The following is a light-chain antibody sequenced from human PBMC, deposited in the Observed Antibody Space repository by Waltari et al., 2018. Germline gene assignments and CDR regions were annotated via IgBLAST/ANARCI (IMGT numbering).Light chain of an antibody. CDR1: QSIGNL. V-gene: IGKV1-39*01. CDR3: QQSYTSLLFT. Sequence: DVQMTQSPSSLSASVGDRVTITCRASQSIGNLLNWYQQKPGQAPKFLVYTASTLQIGVPSRFSGSGTGTDFNLTISGLQREDFATYYCQQSYTSLLFTFGPGTKVD. J-gene: IGKJ3*01. CDR2: TAS.